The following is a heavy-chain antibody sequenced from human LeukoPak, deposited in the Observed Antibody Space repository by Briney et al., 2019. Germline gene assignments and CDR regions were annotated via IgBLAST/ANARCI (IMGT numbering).Heavy chain of an antibody. CDR1: GFTFNDYA. CDR3: ARDGAYSYTY. J-gene: IGHJ4*02. Sequence: GGSLRLSCAASGFTFNDYAMHWVRQAPGKGLEWVAIIWHDGNNKYYADSVGGRFTIYRDNSKNTLYLEMNSLRAEDTAVYYCARDGAYSYTYWGQGTLVTVSS. D-gene: IGHD5-18*01. V-gene: IGHV3-33*01. CDR2: IWHDGNNK.